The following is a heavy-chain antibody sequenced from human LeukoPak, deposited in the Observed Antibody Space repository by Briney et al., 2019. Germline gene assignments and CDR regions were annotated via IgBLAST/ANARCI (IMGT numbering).Heavy chain of an antibody. CDR3: ARDRKASGSYYAFDI. CDR2: TYFRSKWYN. CDR1: GDSVSSNGAA. D-gene: IGHD1-26*01. J-gene: IGHJ3*02. Sequence: SQTLSLTCAISGDSVSSNGAAWHWIRQSPSRGLEWLGRTYFRSKWYNDYAGSVQGRITINPDTSKNQFSLQLNSVTPEDTAVYYCARDRKASGSYYAFDIWGQGTMVTVSS. V-gene: IGHV6-1*01.